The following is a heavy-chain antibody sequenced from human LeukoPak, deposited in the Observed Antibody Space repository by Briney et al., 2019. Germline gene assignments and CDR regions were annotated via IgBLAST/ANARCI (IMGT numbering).Heavy chain of an antibody. CDR2: FDPEDGET. D-gene: IGHD3-9*01. CDR3: ATVLRYFDWLSTRRNSFDY. CDR1: GYTLTELS. J-gene: IGHJ4*02. Sequence: ASVKVSCKVSGYTLTELSMHWVRQAPGKGLEWMGGFDPEDGETIYAQKFQGRVTMTEDTSTDTAYMELSSLRSEDTAVYYCATVLRYFDWLSTRRNSFDYWGQGTLVTVSS. V-gene: IGHV1-24*01.